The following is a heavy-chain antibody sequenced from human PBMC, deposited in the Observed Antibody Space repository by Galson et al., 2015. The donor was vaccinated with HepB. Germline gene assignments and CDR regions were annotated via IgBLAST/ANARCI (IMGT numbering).Heavy chain of an antibody. CDR3: ARGQMEWRGYYYYMDV. Sequence: SVKVSCKASGGTFSSYAISWVRQAPGQGLEWMGGIIPIFGTANYAQKFQGRVTITADESTSTAYMELSSLRSEDTAVYYCARGQMEWRGYYYYMDVWGKGTTVTVSS. CDR1: GGTFSSYA. V-gene: IGHV1-69*13. J-gene: IGHJ6*03. D-gene: IGHD3-3*01. CDR2: IIPIFGTA.